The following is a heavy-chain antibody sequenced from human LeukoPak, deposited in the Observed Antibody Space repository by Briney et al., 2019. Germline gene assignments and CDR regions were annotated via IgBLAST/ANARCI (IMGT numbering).Heavy chain of an antibody. CDR3: ARAYSYAGY. Sequence: PSETLSLTCAVSGYSISSDYYWGWIRQPPGKGLEWVANIKQDGSEKYYVDSVKGRFTISRDNAKNSLYLQMNSLRAQDTAVYYCARAYSYAGYWGQGTLVTVSS. CDR1: GYSISSDY. V-gene: IGHV3-7*04. J-gene: IGHJ4*02. D-gene: IGHD5-18*01. CDR2: IKQDGSEK.